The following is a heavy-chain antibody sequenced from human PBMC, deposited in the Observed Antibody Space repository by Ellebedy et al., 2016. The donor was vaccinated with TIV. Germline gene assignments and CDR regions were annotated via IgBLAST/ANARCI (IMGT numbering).Heavy chain of an antibody. CDR3: MRRWS. Sequence: GESLKISCAASEFTVDNNDMAWVRQAPGKGLEWVSLIYSGGTTYYADSVKGRFTISRDSSKNTLYLQMNSLRSEDSAVYYCMRRWSWGQGTLVTVSS. J-gene: IGHJ4*02. D-gene: IGHD2-15*01. CDR2: IYSGGTT. V-gene: IGHV3-66*04. CDR1: EFTVDNND.